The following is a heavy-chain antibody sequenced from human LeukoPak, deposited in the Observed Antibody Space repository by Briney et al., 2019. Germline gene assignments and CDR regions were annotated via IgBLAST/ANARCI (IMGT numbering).Heavy chain of an antibody. V-gene: IGHV4-4*09. CDR3: ARRAPGITGTYIFDY. CDR2: IYTSGST. D-gene: IGHD1-7*01. Sequence: SETLSLTCTVSGGSISSYYWSWIRQPPGKGLEWIGYIYTSGSTNYNPSLKSRVTISVDTSKNQFSLKLSSVTAADTAVYYCARRAPGITGTYIFDYWGQGTLVTASS. J-gene: IGHJ4*02. CDR1: GGSISSYY.